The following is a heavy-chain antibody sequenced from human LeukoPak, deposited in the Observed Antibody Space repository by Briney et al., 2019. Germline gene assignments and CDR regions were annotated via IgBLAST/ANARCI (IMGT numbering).Heavy chain of an antibody. V-gene: IGHV3-23*01. CDR2: ISGSGGST. CDR1: EFTFSSYA. J-gene: IGHJ4*02. Sequence: GGSLRLSCAASEFTFSSYAMSWVRQAPGKGLEWVSAISGSGGSTYYADSVKGRFTISRDNSKNTLYLQMNSLRAEDTAVYYCAKDSIPPHRGTDLDYWGQGTLVTVSS. CDR3: AKDSIPPHRGTDLDY.